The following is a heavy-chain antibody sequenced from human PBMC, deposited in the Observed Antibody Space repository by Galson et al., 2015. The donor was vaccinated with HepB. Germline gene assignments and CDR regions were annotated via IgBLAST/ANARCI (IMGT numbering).Heavy chain of an antibody. CDR1: GGTFSSHA. D-gene: IGHD3-22*01. J-gene: IGHJ1*01. V-gene: IGHV1-69*13. Sequence: SVKVSCKASGGTFSSHAISWVRQARGQGLEWMGGIIPMFGTSNYAEKFQGRVTITADESTSTVYMEVSSLRSEDTAVYYCARSFNLHEIGVTGDDQFFRHWGQGTVVIISS. CDR3: ARSFNLHEIGVTGDDQFFRH. CDR2: IIPMFGTS.